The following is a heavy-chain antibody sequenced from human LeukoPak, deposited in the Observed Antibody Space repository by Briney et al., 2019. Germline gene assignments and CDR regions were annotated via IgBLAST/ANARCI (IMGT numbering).Heavy chain of an antibody. D-gene: IGHD5-12*01. V-gene: IGHV3-43*02. CDR2: ISGDGGST. CDR3: AKDSATITGSYSYNWFDF. J-gene: IGHJ5*01. Sequence: GGSLRLSCTASGFTIKDYAMHWVRQGPGKGLQWVSLISGDGGSTFYADSVRGRFTISRDDSKNSLYLQMSGLRTEDTAIYYCAKDSATITGSYSYNWFDFWGQGNLVTVSS. CDR1: GFTIKDYA.